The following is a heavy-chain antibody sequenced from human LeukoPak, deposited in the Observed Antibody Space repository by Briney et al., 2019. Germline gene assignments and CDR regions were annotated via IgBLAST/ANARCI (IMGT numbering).Heavy chain of an antibody. CDR2: ISSSSSYI. CDR3: ARRTADFWSGYYNWFDP. J-gene: IGHJ5*02. Sequence: GGSLRLSCAASGFTFSSYSMNWVRQAPGKGLEWVSSISSSSSYIYYADSVKGRFTISRDNAKNSLYLQMNSLRAEDTAVYYCARRTADFWSGYYNWFDPWGQGTLVTVSS. CDR1: GFTFSSYS. D-gene: IGHD3-3*01. V-gene: IGHV3-21*01.